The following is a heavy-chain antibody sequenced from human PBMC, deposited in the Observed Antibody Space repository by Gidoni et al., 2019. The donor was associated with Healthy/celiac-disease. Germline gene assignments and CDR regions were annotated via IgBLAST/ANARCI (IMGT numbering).Heavy chain of an antibody. CDR2: ISGSGGST. D-gene: IGHD3-10*01. CDR1: GFTFSSYA. CDR3: AKDPRESYYLFVVGFDY. V-gene: IGHV3-23*01. Sequence: EVQLLESGGGLVQPGGSLRLSCAASGFTFSSYAMSWVRQAPGKGLEWVSAISGSGGSTYYADSVKGRFTISRDNSKNTLYLQMNSLRAEDTAVYYCAKDPRESYYLFVVGFDYWGQGTLVTVSS. J-gene: IGHJ4*02.